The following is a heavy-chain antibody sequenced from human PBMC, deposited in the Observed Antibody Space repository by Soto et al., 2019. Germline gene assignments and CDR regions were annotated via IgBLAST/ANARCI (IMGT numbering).Heavy chain of an antibody. CDR2: INHSGST. Sequence: QVQLQQWGAGLLKPSETLSLTCAVYGGSFSGYYWTWTRQPPGTGLEWIGEINHSGSTNYNPSLKSRVTIDTSKNQFSLKLTSVTAADTAVYYCARDKITGLFDYWGQGTLVTVSS. V-gene: IGHV4-34*01. J-gene: IGHJ4*02. CDR3: ARDKITGLFDY. CDR1: GGSFSGYY. D-gene: IGHD2-8*02.